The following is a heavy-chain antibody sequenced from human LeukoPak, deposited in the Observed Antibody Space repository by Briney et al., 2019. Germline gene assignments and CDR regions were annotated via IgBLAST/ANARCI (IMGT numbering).Heavy chain of an antibody. CDR2: IYYSGST. V-gene: IGHV4-59*01. Sequence: SETLSLTCTVSGGSISSYYWSWIRQPPGKGLEWIGYIYYSGSTNYNPSLKSRVTISVDTSKKQFSLKLTSVTAADTAVYYCARESAYYYDSSGYYFDYWGQGTLVTVSS. CDR1: GGSISSYY. CDR3: ARESAYYYDSSGYYFDY. J-gene: IGHJ4*02. D-gene: IGHD3-22*01.